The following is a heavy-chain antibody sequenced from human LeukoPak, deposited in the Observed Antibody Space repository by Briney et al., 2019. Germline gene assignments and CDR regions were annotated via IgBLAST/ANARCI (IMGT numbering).Heavy chain of an antibody. CDR2: INPSSGDT. D-gene: IGHD2-15*01. V-gene: IGHV1-2*02. J-gene: IGHJ1*01. CDR3: ARDADCSGENCYEYFHH. CDR1: GYTFSSHA. Sequence: ASVKVSCKASGYTFSSHAMIWVRQAPGQGLEWMGWINPSSGDTKSIQKFQGRVTMTRDTSISTAYMELSNLRSDDTAVYYCARDADCSGENCYEYFHHWGQGSLVTVSP.